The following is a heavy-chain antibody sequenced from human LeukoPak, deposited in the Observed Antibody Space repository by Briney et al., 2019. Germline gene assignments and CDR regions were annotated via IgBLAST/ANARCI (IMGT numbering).Heavy chain of an antibody. J-gene: IGHJ3*02. CDR3: ARSDGYGLVGI. D-gene: IGHD3-10*01. CDR1: GGSISSYY. Sequence: PSETLSLTCTVSGGSISSYYWSWIRQPPGKGLEWIGYIYYSGSTNYNPSLKSRVTISVDTSKNQFSLKLSSVTAADTAVYYCARSDGYGLVGIWGQRTMVTVSS. CDR2: IYYSGST. V-gene: IGHV4-59*12.